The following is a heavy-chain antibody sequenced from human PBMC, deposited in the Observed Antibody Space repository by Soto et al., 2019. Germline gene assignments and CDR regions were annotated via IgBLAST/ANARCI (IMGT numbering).Heavy chain of an antibody. CDR3: ARDSRQRASSSFYYYYGMDV. CDR1: GGSISSGGYY. J-gene: IGHJ6*02. V-gene: IGHV4-31*11. CDR2: IYYSGST. D-gene: IGHD6-6*01. Sequence: SETLSLTCAVSGGSISSGGYYWSWIRQHPGKGLEWIGYIYYSGSTYYNPSLKSRVTISVDTSKNQFSLKLSSVTAADTAVYYCARDSRQRASSSFYYYYGMDVWGQGTTVTVSS.